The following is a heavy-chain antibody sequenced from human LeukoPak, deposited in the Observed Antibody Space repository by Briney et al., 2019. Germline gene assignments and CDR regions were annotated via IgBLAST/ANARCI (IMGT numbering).Heavy chain of an antibody. CDR2: IYYSGST. D-gene: IGHD3-3*01. Sequence: SETLSLTCTVSGGSISSGGYYWSWIRQHPGTGLEWIGYIYYSGSTYYNPSLKSRVTISVDTSKNQFSLKLSSVTAADTAVYYCARGLEWLLLAWGQGTLVTVSS. V-gene: IGHV4-31*03. CDR3: ARGLEWLLLA. J-gene: IGHJ5*02. CDR1: GGSISSGGYY.